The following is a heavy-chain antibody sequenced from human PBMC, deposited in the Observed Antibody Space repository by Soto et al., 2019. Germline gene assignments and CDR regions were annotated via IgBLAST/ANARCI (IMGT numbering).Heavy chain of an antibody. CDR2: IYPGDSDT. D-gene: IGHD3-10*01. J-gene: IGHJ6*02. Sequence: PGESLKISCKGSGYSFTSYWIGWVRQMPGKGLEWMGIIYPGDSDTRYSPSFQGQVTISADKSISTAYLQWSSLKASDTAMHYCARHLSRPIHYYGSGSYYNNYYYYYGMDVWGQGTTVNVSS. V-gene: IGHV5-51*01. CDR1: GYSFTSYW. CDR3: ARHLSRPIHYYGSGSYYNNYYYYYGMDV.